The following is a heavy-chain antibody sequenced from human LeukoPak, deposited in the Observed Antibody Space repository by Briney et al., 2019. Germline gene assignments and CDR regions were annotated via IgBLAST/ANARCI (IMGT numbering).Heavy chain of an antibody. CDR2: IIPIFGTA. J-gene: IGHJ4*02. CDR3: ARDLYRIVVVPHYFDY. Sequence: SVKVSCKASGGTFSSYAISWVRQAPGQGLEWMGGIIPIFGTANYAQKFQGRVTITADKSTSTAYMELSSLRSEDTAVYYCARDLYRIVVVPHYFDYWGLGTLVTVSS. D-gene: IGHD3-22*01. CDR1: GGTFSSYA. V-gene: IGHV1-69*06.